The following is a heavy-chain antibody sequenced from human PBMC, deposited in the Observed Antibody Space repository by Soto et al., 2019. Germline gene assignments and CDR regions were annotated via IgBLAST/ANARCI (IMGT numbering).Heavy chain of an antibody. Sequence: ESLRNACEVSGDSFTGFCIGGVRPRPGKGLEWLGSIYPRDSDTRYSPSFQGQVTISADKSLSTAYLQWNSLQASDTAIYYCARQHPLDSRVWFTWGQGTLVTVSS. CDR3: ARQHPLDSRVWFT. J-gene: IGHJ4*02. CDR1: GDSFTGFC. V-gene: IGHV5-51*01. D-gene: IGHD6-19*01. CDR2: IYPRDSDT.